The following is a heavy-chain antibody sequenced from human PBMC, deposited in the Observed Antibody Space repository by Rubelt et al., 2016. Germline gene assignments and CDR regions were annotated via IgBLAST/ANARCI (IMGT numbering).Heavy chain of an antibody. CDR3: ARHAFIVTTGSFWDY. V-gene: IGHV4-39*01. J-gene: IGHJ4*02. CDR1: GDSISSNSFY. Sequence: QLQLQESGPGLVQPSETLSPTCPISGDSISSNSFYWCWLRQPQGKGLEWIGSIDYRCSTYSNPSLRSRVTMSVDTLKNQFSLKLSSVTAADTAVYYCARHAFIVTTGSFWDYWGQGTLITVSS. CDR2: IDYRCST. D-gene: IGHD4-17*01.